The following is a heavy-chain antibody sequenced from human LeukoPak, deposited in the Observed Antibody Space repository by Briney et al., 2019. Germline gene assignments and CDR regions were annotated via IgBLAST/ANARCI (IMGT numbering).Heavy chain of an antibody. Sequence: SETLSLTCTVSGDSINSNYWSWIRQLPGKGLEWIGFIYYTGNTKYNPSVRSRVTISMDKSMNQFSLRLSSVTAADTAVYYCASSVPPDIVVVPAAISFDYWGQGTLVTVSS. V-gene: IGHV4-59*08. CDR3: ASSVPPDIVVVPAAISFDY. CDR1: GDSINSNY. D-gene: IGHD2-2*02. J-gene: IGHJ4*02. CDR2: IYYTGNT.